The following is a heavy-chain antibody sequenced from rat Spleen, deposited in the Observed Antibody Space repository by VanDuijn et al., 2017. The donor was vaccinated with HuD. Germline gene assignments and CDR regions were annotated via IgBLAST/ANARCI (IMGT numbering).Heavy chain of an antibody. V-gene: IGHV5-7*01. Sequence: EVQLVESGGGLVQPGRSLKLSCAASGLIFSDYYMAWVRQTPTKGLEWVATINYDGSSTFYRDSVKARFTISRDNAKSTLYLRVDSLRSEDTATYHCARGGYYRYWGQGVMVTVSS. CDR1: GLIFSDYY. CDR3: ARGGYYRY. D-gene: IGHD1-1*01. CDR2: INYDGSST. J-gene: IGHJ2*01.